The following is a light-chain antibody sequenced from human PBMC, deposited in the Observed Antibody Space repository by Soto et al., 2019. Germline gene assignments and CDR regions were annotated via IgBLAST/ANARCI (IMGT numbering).Light chain of an antibody. CDR3: SSHTSVNPRV. CDR1: SSDVGTYDY. CDR2: EVT. Sequence: QSALTQPASVSGSPGQSIAMSCAGTSSDVGTYDYVSWYQQYPDKAPKLIIYEVTQRSSGVSNRFSGSKSGNTASLDISGLQAADEADYYCSSHTSVNPRVFGTGTKLTAL. J-gene: IGLJ1*01. V-gene: IGLV2-14*01.